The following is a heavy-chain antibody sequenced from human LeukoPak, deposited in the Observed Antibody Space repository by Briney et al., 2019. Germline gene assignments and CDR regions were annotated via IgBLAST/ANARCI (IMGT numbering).Heavy chain of an antibody. V-gene: IGHV4-34*01. CDR1: GGSFSGYY. J-gene: IGHJ6*03. CDR3: ARGRSRSPGYNYYYYMDV. Sequence: MSSETLSLTCAVYGGSFSGYYWSWIRQPPGKGLEWIGEINRSGSTNYNPSLKSRVTISVDTSKNQFSLKLSSVTAADTAVYYCARGRSRSPGYNYYYYMDVWGKGTTVTVSS. CDR2: INRSGST. D-gene: IGHD6-13*01.